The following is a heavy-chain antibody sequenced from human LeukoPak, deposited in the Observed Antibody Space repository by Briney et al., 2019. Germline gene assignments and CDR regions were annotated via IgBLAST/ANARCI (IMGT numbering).Heavy chain of an antibody. CDR2: IIPIFGTA. D-gene: IGHD2-2*01. Sequence: SVKVSCKASGGTFSSYAISWVRQAPGQGLEWMGGIIPIFGTANYAQKFQGRVTITADESTSTAYMELSSLRSEDTAVYYCARGLEEYQLPILYYYYMDVWGKGTTVTVSS. CDR3: ARGLEEYQLPILYYYYMDV. CDR1: GGTFSSYA. V-gene: IGHV1-69*13. J-gene: IGHJ6*03.